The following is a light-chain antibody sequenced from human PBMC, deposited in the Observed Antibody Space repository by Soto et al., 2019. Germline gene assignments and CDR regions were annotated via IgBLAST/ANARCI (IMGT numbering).Light chain of an antibody. J-gene: IGLJ3*02. V-gene: IGLV2-14*01. CDR2: EVS. CDR1: SSDIGGYKY. Sequence: LTHPASLSGSLGQSITISCTGTSSDIGGYKYVSWYQQHPGKAPKLIIFEVSNRPSGVSDRFSGSNSGNKASLTISGLQAEDEADYYCTSYSRYRVLVFGGGTKVTVL. CDR3: TSYSRYRVLV.